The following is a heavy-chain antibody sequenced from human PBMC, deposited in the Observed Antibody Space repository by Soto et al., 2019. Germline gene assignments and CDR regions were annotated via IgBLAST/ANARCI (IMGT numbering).Heavy chain of an antibody. D-gene: IGHD3-10*01. CDR2: ISTSGSTI. CDR3: ARGRHSGSYYGVH. Sequence: QVQLVESGGGLVKPGGSLRLSCAASGFTFSDNYMSWIRQAPGKGLEWVSYISTSGSTIHYADSVKGRFTISRDNAKNSLSLQMDSLRAEDTAVYYCARGRHSGSYYGVHWGQGTLVTVSS. J-gene: IGHJ4*02. CDR1: GFTFSDNY. V-gene: IGHV3-11*01.